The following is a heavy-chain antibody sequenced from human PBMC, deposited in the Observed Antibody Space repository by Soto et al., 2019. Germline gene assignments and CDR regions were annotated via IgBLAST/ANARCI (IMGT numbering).Heavy chain of an antibody. V-gene: IGHV3-23*01. Sequence: GGSLRLSCAASGFTFSSYAMSWVRQAPGKGLEWASGISGRGGSTYYADSVKGRFTISRDNSKNTLYLQMNSLRAEDTAVYYCAKSSYYDSSGYYSTEDYFDYWGQGTLVTVSS. D-gene: IGHD3-22*01. CDR3: AKSSYYDSSGYYSTEDYFDY. CDR1: GFTFSSYA. J-gene: IGHJ4*02. CDR2: ISGRGGST.